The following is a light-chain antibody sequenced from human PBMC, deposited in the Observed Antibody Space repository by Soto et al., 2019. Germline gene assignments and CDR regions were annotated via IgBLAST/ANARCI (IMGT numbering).Light chain of an antibody. J-gene: IGKJ1*01. CDR1: QSVGTSY. CDR3: QQYGSSPTT. V-gene: IGKV3-20*01. CDR2: DAS. Sequence: EIVLTQSPGTLSLSPGERATLSCRASQSVGTSYLAWHQQKPGQAPRLLIYDASNRPADIPARFSGSWSGTDFTLSISRLEPEDFAVYFCQQYGSSPTTFGPGTKVEV.